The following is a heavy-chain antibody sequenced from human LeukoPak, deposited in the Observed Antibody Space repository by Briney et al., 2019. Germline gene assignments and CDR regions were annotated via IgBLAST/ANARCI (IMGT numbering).Heavy chain of an antibody. Sequence: PGGSLRLSCAASGFTFSSYAMSWVRQAPGKGLEWVSAISGSGGSTYYADSVKGRFTISRDNSKNTLYLQMNSLRAEDTAVYYCAKTPQYSSSWLDFFDYWGQGTLVTVSS. CDR1: GFTFSSYA. CDR3: AKTPQYSSSWLDFFDY. J-gene: IGHJ4*02. D-gene: IGHD6-13*01. V-gene: IGHV3-23*01. CDR2: ISGSGGST.